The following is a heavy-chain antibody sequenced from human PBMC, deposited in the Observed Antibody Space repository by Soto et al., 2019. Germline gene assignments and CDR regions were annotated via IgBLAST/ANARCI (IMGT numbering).Heavy chain of an antibody. CDR2: TYPGDSDT. V-gene: IGHV5-51*01. D-gene: IGHD2-21*02. CDR3: ARFSGSGGDGYYYYGMDV. Sequence: GESLKISCKGSGYSFTSYWIGWVRQMPGKGLEWMGITYPGDSDTRYSPSFQGQVTISADKSISTAYLQWSSLKASDTAMYYCARFSGSGGDGYYYYGMDVWGQGTTVTVSS. CDR1: GYSFTSYW. J-gene: IGHJ6*02.